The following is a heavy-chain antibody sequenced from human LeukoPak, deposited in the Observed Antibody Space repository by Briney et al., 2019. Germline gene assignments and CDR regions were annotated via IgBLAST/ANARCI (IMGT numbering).Heavy chain of an antibody. V-gene: IGHV3-33*01. CDR1: GFTFSSYG. J-gene: IGHJ4*02. CDR2: IWYDGSNK. CDR3: ARDARLALDY. D-gene: IGHD3-9*01. Sequence: PGRSLRLSCAASGFTFSSYGMHWVRQAPGKGLEWVAVIWYDGSNKYYADSVKGRLTISRDNSKNTLYLQMNSLRAEDTGVYYCARDARLALDYWGQGTLVTVSS.